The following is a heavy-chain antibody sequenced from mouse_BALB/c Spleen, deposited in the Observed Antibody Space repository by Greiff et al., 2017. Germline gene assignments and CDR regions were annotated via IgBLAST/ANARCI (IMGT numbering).Heavy chain of an antibody. CDR1: GFAFSSYD. CDR3: ARHEGSDAMDY. J-gene: IGHJ4*01. Sequence: EVMLVESGGGLVKPGGSLKLSCAASGFAFSSYDMSWVRQTPEKRLEWVAYISSGGGSTYYPDTVKGRFTISRDNAKNTLYLQMSSLKSEDTAMYYCARHEGSDAMDYWGQGTSVTVSS. V-gene: IGHV5-12-1*01. CDR2: ISSGGGST.